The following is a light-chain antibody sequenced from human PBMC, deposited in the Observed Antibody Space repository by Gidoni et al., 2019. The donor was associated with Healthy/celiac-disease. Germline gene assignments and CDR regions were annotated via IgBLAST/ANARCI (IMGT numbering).Light chain of an antibody. V-gene: IGKV2-28*01. CDR1: QSLLHSNGYNY. CDR3: MQALQTQYT. J-gene: IGKJ2*01. CDR2: LGS. Sequence: DIVMTQSQLSLPVTPGKPASISCRSSQSLLHSNGYNYLDWYLQKPGQSPQLLLDLGSNRASVVLDRFSGSGSGTDFTLKISRVEAEDVGVYYCMQALQTQYTFGQGTKLEIK.